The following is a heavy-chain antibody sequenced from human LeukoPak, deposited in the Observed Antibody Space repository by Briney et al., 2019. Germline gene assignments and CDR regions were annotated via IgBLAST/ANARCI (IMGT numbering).Heavy chain of an antibody. Sequence: PSETLSPTCTVSGGSISSYYWSWIGQPPGKGLEWIGYIYYSGSTNYNPSLKSRVTISVDTSKNQFSLKLSSVTAADTAVYYCARERRFGGYGMDVWGQGTTVTVSS. CDR2: IYYSGST. J-gene: IGHJ6*02. D-gene: IGHD3-10*01. CDR3: ARERRFGGYGMDV. V-gene: IGHV4-59*01. CDR1: GGSISSYY.